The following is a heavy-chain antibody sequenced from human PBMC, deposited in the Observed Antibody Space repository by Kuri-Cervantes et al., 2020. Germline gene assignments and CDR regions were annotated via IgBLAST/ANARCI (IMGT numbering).Heavy chain of an antibody. D-gene: IGHD2-2*01. V-gene: IGHV1-69*06. Sequence: SVKVSCKVSGYTLTELSMHWVRQAPGKGLEWMGGIIPIFGTANYAQKFQGRVTITADKSTSTAYMELRSLRSDDTAVYYCARDDFVVVVVPAANRFDHWGQGTLVTVSS. CDR2: IIPIFGTA. CDR3: ARDDFVVVVVPAANRFDH. J-gene: IGHJ5*02. CDR1: GYTLTELS.